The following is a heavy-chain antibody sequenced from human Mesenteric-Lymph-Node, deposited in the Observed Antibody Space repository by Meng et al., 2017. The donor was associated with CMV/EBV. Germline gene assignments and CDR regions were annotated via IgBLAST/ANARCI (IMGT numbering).Heavy chain of an antibody. J-gene: IGHJ4*02. D-gene: IGHD3-10*01. CDR3: ARTSYYYGSGSLYYFDY. CDR1: GGSISSSSYY. Sequence: SETLSLTCTVSGGSISSSSYYWGWIRQPPGKGLEWIGSIYYSGSTNYNPSLKSRVTISVDTSKNQFSLKLSSVTAADTAVYYCARTSYYYGSGSLYYFDYWGQGTLVTVS. V-gene: IGHV4-39*07. CDR2: IYYSGST.